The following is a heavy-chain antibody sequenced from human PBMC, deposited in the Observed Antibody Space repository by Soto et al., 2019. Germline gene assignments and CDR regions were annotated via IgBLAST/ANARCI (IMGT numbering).Heavy chain of an antibody. V-gene: IGHV1-69*13. CDR2: IIPIFGTA. D-gene: IGHD2-21*01. CDR1: GGTFSSYA. Sequence: ASVKVSCKASGGTFSSYAISWVRQAPGQGLEWMGGIIPIFGTANYAQKFQGRVTITADESTSTAYMELSSLRSEDTAVYYCARGLDHENWFDPWGQGTLVTVSS. J-gene: IGHJ5*02. CDR3: ARGLDHENWFDP.